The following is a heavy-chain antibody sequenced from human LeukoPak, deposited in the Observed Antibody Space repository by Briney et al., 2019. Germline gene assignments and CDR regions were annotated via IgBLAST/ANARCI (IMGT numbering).Heavy chain of an antibody. CDR2: IIPIFGTA. CDR1: GYTFPSYG. Sequence: SVNVSCKASGYTFPSYGISWVRPPPGQGLAWMGGIIPIFGTANYAQKFQGRVTITADESTSTAYMELSSLRSEDTAVYYCARPLTGDRWYFDLWGRGTLVTVSS. D-gene: IGHD7-27*01. CDR3: ARPLTGDRWYFDL. J-gene: IGHJ2*01. V-gene: IGHV1-69*13.